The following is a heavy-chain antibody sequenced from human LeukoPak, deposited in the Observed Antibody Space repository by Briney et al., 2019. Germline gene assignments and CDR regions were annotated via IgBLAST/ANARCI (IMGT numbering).Heavy chain of an antibody. CDR1: GYTLTELS. D-gene: IGHD2-21*02. V-gene: IGHV1-24*01. Sequence: ASVKVSCKVSGYTLTELSMHWVRQAPGKGLEWMGGFDPEDGETIYAQKFQGRVTMTEDTSTDTAYMELRSLRSDDTAVYFCARGVVVTAPSFDNWGQGTLVTVSS. CDR3: ARGVVVTAPSFDN. CDR2: FDPEDGET. J-gene: IGHJ4*02.